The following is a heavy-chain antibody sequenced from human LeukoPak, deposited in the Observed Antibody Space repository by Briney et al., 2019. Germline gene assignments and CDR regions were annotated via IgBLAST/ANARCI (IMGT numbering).Heavy chain of an antibody. CDR1: GYTFTSYG. J-gene: IGHJ6*02. CDR3: ARVAPVYCSSTSCYFGVQAYYGMDV. Sequence: ASVKVSCKASGYTFTSYGISWVRQAPGQGLEWMGWISAYNGNTNYAQKLQGRVTMTTDTSTSTAYMELRSLRSDDTAVYYCARVAPVYCSSTSCYFGVQAYYGMDVWGQGTTVTVSS. CDR2: ISAYNGNT. D-gene: IGHD2-2*01. V-gene: IGHV1-18*01.